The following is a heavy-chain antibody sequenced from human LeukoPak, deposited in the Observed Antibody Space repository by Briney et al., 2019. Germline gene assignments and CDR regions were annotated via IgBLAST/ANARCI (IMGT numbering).Heavy chain of an antibody. CDR1: GYTFTSYA. V-gene: IGHV1-3*01. CDR3: AIWFGESFDY. Sequence: VASVKVSCKASGYTFTSYAMHWVRQAPGQRLEWMGWINAGNGNTKYSQKFQGRVTITRDTSATTAYLELSSLRSEDTAVYYCAIWFGESFDYWGQGTLVTVSS. J-gene: IGHJ4*02. D-gene: IGHD3-10*01. CDR2: INAGNGNT.